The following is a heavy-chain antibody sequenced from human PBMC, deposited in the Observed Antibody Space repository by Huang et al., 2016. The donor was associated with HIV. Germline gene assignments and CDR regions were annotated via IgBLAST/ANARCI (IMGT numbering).Heavy chain of an antibody. CDR1: GDFISSTNYY. V-gene: IGHV4-39*01. CDR3: ASQHIGAAATWF. Sequence: QLQLQESGPGQVKPSETLSLTCTVAGDFISSTNYYWGWIRQSPGKGLEWVGSVYQSGSTNYNPSLKSRVTLSVDTSRNQCFLRLNSVTAADTAVYYCASQHIGAAATWFWGRGTQVAVSS. J-gene: IGHJ4*02. D-gene: IGHD6-13*01. CDR2: VYQSGST.